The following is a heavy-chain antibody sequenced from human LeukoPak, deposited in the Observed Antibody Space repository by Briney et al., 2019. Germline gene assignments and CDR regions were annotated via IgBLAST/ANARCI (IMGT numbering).Heavy chain of an antibody. D-gene: IGHD3-22*01. CDR3: ARGGTGYYDSSYYYPY. J-gene: IGHJ4*02. Sequence: SETLSLICNVSGYSISIDYYWGWIRQPPGKGLEWIGSIHQIGSTYYNPSLKSRVSILMDKSKNQFSLRLNSVTAADTAVYYCARGGTGYYDSSYYYPYWGQGTLVTVS. CDR2: IHQIGST. CDR1: GYSISIDYY. V-gene: IGHV4-38-2*02.